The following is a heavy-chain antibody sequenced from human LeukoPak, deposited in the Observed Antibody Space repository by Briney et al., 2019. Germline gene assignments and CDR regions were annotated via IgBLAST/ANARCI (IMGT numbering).Heavy chain of an antibody. CDR2: IIPIFGTA. CDR1: GGTFSSYA. V-gene: IGHV1-69*01. J-gene: IGHJ4*02. Sequence: SVKVSCKASGGTFSSYAISWVRQAPGQGLEWMGGIIPIFGTANYAQKFQGRVTITADESTSTAYMELSSLRSEDTAVYYCAREGIAVAGTFGYWGQGTLVTVSS. D-gene: IGHD6-19*01. CDR3: AREGIAVAGTFGY.